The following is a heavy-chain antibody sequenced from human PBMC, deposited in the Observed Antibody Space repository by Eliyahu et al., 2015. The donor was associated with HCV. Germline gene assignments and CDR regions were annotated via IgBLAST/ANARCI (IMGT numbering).Heavy chain of an antibody. V-gene: IGHV4-39*01. CDR1: GGSIIRSHYY. D-gene: IGHD7-27*01. J-gene: IGHJ3*01. CDR3: ASSGDPGSFPL. Sequence: QLHLQESGPGLVTPSETLSLTCTVSGGSIIRSHYYWAWIRQPPGKGLEWIGSIYHSGSTYYNPSLRSRVTISVDTSKGQFSLKMTSMTAADTAVYYCASSGDPGSFPLWGQGTMVTVSA. CDR2: IYHSGST.